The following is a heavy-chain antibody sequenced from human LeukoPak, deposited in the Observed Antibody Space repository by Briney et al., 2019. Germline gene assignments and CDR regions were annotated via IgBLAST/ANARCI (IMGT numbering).Heavy chain of an antibody. CDR3: ARHLYGSGSYST. V-gene: IGHV4-59*08. CDR1: GGSISSNY. D-gene: IGHD3-10*01. CDR2: IYYSGST. Sequence: SETLSLTCTASGGSISSNYWSWIRQPPGKGLEWIGYIYYSGSTNYNPSLKSRVTISVDTSKNQFSLKLTSVTAADTAVYYCARHLYGSGSYSTWGQGTLVTVSS. J-gene: IGHJ5*02.